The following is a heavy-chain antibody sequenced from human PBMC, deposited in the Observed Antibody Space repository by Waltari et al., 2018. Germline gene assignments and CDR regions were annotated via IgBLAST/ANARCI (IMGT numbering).Heavy chain of an antibody. V-gene: IGHV3-30*15. J-gene: IGHJ4*02. D-gene: IGHD3-16*01. CDR2: ISVDSMNK. CDR1: GFSFSPYG. Sequence: LVESGGGVVKPGGSLSISCAASGFSFSPYGVHWVRQAPGKGLEWVAYISVDSMNKDYADSVEGRFTISRDNSDSILHLQMSSLRKEDTAVYYCARDLYTYGPLEYYGGQGALVTV. CDR3: ARDLYTYGPLEYY.